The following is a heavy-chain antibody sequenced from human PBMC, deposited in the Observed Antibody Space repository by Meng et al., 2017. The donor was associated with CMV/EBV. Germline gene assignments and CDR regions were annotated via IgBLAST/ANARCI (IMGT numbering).Heavy chain of an antibody. CDR2: MNPNSGNT. CDR1: GYTFTSYD. J-gene: IGHJ5*02. D-gene: IGHD3-3*01. V-gene: IGHV1-8*03. Sequence: ASVKVSCKASGYTFTSYDINWVRQATGQGLEWMGWMNPNSGNTGYAQKFQGRVTITRNTSISTAYMELSSPRSEDTAVYYCARGRRDGTYYDFWSGYLRGWFDPWGQGTLVTVSS. CDR3: ARGRRDGTYYDFWSGYLRGWFDP.